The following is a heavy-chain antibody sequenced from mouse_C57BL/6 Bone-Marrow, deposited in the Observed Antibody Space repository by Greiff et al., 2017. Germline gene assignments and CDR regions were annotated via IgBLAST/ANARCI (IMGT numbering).Heavy chain of an antibody. CDR1: GYTFTDYY. D-gene: IGHD2-4*01. V-gene: IGHV1-76*01. J-gene: IGHJ2*01. Sequence: LVESGAELVRPGASVKLSCKASGYTFTDYYINWVKQRPGQGLEWIARIYPGSGNTYYNEKFKGKATLTAEKSSSTAYMQLSSLTSEDSAVYFCAREGDYDYDYWGQGTTLTVSS. CDR2: IYPGSGNT. CDR3: AREGDYDYDY.